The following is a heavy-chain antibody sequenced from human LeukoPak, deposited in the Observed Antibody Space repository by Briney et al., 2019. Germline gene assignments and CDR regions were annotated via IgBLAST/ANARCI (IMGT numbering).Heavy chain of an antibody. V-gene: IGHV3-74*01. Sequence: AGGSLRLSCAASGFTFSNYWMHWVRHAPGKGLVWVSRINSDGINTSYADSVKGRFTISRDNARNSLYLQMNSLRAEDTAVYYCAKGGQNYGGNSGYWGQGTLVTVSS. CDR3: AKGGQNYGGNSGY. CDR2: INSDGINT. CDR1: GFTFSNYW. J-gene: IGHJ4*02. D-gene: IGHD4-23*01.